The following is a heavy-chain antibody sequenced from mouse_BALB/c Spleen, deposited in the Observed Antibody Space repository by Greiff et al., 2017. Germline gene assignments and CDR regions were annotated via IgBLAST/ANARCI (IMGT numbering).Heavy chain of an antibody. CDR3: GPHNYYGSSGGFAY. V-gene: IGHV3-2*02. J-gene: IGHJ3*01. Sequence: VQLKESGPGLVKPSQSLSLTCTVTGYSITSDYAWNWIRQFPGNKLEWMGYISYSGSTSYNPSLKSRISITRDTSKNQFFLQLNSVTTEDTATYYCGPHNYYGSSGGFAYWGQGTLVTVSA. D-gene: IGHD1-1*01. CDR2: ISYSGST. CDR1: GYSITSDYA.